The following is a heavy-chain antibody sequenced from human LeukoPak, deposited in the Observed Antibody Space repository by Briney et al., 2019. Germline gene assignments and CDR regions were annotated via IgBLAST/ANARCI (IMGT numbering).Heavy chain of an antibody. CDR1: GGTFSSYA. Sequence: SVKVSCKASGGTFSSYAISWVRQAPGQGLEWMGRIIPILGIANYAQKFQGRVTITADKSTSTAYMELSSLRSEDTAVYYCARDGDYDSSGYYSDYWGQGTLVTVST. J-gene: IGHJ4*02. CDR2: IIPILGIA. D-gene: IGHD3-22*01. V-gene: IGHV1-69*04. CDR3: ARDGDYDSSGYYSDY.